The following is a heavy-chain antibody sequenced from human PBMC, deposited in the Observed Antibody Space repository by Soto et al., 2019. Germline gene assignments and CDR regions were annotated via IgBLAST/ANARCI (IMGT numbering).Heavy chain of an antibody. V-gene: IGHV1-46*03. D-gene: IGHD2-15*01. Sequence: QVQLVQSGAEVKKPGASVKVSCKASGYTFTSYYMHWVRQAPGQGLEWMGIINPSGGSTSYAQKFQGRVTMTRDTSPSTVYMELSSLISEDTAVYYCARPGVASGFDYWGQGTLVTVSS. J-gene: IGHJ4*02. CDR3: ARPGVASGFDY. CDR2: INPSGGST. CDR1: GYTFTSYY.